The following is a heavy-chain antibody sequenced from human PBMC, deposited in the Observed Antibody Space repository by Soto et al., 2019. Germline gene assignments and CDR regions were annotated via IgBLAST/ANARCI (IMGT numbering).Heavy chain of an antibody. CDR3: ARAPRQLQSLGY. V-gene: IGHV1-2*02. CDR2: INPNSGGT. D-gene: IGHD1-26*01. J-gene: IGHJ4*02. CDR1: GSTFTGYY. Sequence: ASVKVSFKSSGSTFTGYYIHWVRQAPGQGLEWMGWINPNSGGTNYAQKFQGRVTMTRDTSISTAYMELSRLRSDDTAVYYCARAPRQLQSLGYWGQGTLVTVSS.